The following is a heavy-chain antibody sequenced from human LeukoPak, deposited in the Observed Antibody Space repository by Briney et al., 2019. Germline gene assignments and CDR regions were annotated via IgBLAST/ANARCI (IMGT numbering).Heavy chain of an antibody. CDR3: AKSGGYGLIDY. J-gene: IGHJ4*02. CDR2: IYSSGST. V-gene: IGHV4-61*02. CDR1: GGSISSGSYY. D-gene: IGHD1-26*01. Sequence: SETLSLTCTVSGGSISSGSYYWSWIRQPAGKGLEWIGRIYSSGSTNYNPSLKSRVTISLDTSKNQISLRLNSVTAADTAIYYCAKSGGYGLIDYWGQGTLVTVSS.